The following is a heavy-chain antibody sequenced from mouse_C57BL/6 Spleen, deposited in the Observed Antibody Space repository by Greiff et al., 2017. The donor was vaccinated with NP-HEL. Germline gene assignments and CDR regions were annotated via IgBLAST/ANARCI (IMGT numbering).Heavy chain of an antibody. Sequence: EVQVVESGGGLVKPGGSLKLSCAASGFTFSSYAMSWVRQTPEKRLEWVATISDGGSYTYYPDNVKGRFTISRDNAKNNLYLQMSHLKSEDTAMYYCAREDYGTPGDYWGQGTSVTVSS. V-gene: IGHV5-4*01. CDR2: ISDGGSYT. D-gene: IGHD1-1*01. CDR1: GFTFSSYA. CDR3: AREDYGTPGDY. J-gene: IGHJ4*01.